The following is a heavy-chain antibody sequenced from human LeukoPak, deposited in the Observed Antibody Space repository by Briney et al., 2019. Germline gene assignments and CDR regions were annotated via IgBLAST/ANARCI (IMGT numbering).Heavy chain of an antibody. V-gene: IGHV4-59*01. CDR1: GGSISSYY. Sequence: SETLSLTCTVSGGSISSYYWSWIRQPPGKGLEWIGYIYYSGSTNYNPSLKSRVTISVDTSKNQFSLKLSSVTAADTAVYYCARATNYYDSPRTYYFDYWGQGTLVTVSS. D-gene: IGHD3-22*01. J-gene: IGHJ4*02. CDR3: ARATNYYDSPRTYYFDY. CDR2: IYYSGST.